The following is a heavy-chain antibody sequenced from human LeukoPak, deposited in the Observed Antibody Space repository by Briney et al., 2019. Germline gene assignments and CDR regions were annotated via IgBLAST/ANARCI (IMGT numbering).Heavy chain of an antibody. V-gene: IGHV4-39*01. CDR3: ARPAEVNYDILTGYYSNWFDP. D-gene: IGHD3-9*01. CDR1: GGSISSSSYY. J-gene: IGHJ5*02. Sequence: SETLSLTCTVSGGSISSSSYYWGGIRQPPGKGLEWIGSIYYSGSTYYNPSLKSRVTISVDTSKNQFSLKLSSVTAADTAVYYCARPAEVNYDILTGYYSNWFDPWGQGTLVTVSS. CDR2: IYYSGST.